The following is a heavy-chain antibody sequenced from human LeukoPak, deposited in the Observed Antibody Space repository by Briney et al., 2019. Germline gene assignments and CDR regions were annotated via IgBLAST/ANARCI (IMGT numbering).Heavy chain of an antibody. CDR1: AYTFTDYY. CDR2: INPVSGGT. D-gene: IGHD2-2*01. Sequence: ASVKVSCKASAYTFTDYYLHWVRQAPGQGGEWMGWINPVSGGTNYVQKFQGRVTMTRDTSISTAYMELSRLRSDDTAVYYCARANFLSCSSTSCLFDYWGQGTLVTVSS. CDR3: ARANFLSCSSTSCLFDY. J-gene: IGHJ4*02. V-gene: IGHV1-2*02.